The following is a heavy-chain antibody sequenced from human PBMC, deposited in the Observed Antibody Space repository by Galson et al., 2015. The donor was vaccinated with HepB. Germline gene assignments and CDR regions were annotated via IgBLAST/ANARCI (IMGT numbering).Heavy chain of an antibody. V-gene: IGHV3-23*01. J-gene: IGHJ4*02. Sequence: SLRLSCAASGFTFNKHAMSWVRQAPGKGLEWVAVVSGGGAYTFYADSVKGRFTISRDNWENTLYLQMKGLRADDTALYYCAKAVGGQYYGSGSYSDYWGQGTLVTVSP. CDR3: AKAVGGQYYGSGSYSDY. CDR1: GFTFNKHA. D-gene: IGHD3-10*01. CDR2: VSGGGAYT.